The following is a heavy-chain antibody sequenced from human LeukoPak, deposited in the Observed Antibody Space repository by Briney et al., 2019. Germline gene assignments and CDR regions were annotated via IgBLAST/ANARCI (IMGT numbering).Heavy chain of an antibody. V-gene: IGHV3-7*01. CDR2: IKPDGSEK. CDR3: ARERSCTDGLCYSYFDH. J-gene: IGHJ4*02. CDR1: GFTFSSYG. Sequence: GALILSCAASGFTFSSYGMSWVRQAPGKGLEGVANIKPDGSEKYYVDSVKGRFTVSRDNAKNSLFLQMNSLRDEDTAVYYCARERSCTDGLCYSYFDHWGQGTLVTVSS. D-gene: IGHD2-8*01.